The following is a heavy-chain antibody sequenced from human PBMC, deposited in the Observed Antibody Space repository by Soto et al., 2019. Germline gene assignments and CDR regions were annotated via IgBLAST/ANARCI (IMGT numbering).Heavy chain of an antibody. D-gene: IGHD6-19*01. CDR3: AISRMAGYLALDY. J-gene: IGHJ4*02. V-gene: IGHV3-21*01. CDR1: GFTFSSYS. CDR2: ISSSSSYI. Sequence: EVQLVESGGGLVKPGGSLRLSCAASGFTFSSYSMNWVRQAPGKGLEWVSSISSSSSYIYYADSVKGRFTISRDNAKNSLYLQMNSLRAEDTAVYYFAISRMAGYLALDYWGQGTLVTVSS.